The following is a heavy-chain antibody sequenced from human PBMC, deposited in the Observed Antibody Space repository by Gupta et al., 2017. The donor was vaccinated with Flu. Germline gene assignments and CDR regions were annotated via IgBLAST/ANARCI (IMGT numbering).Heavy chain of an antibody. V-gene: IGHV3-23*01. CDR2: ISGTGGRT. Sequence: SSKARAGDRQAPGKGLEWVSAISGTGGRTYHAEAVKGRFTISRENSKNTLYLQMNRMRAEDTAVYYCVKESGTTRYGGMAVWGQGTTVTVSS. CDR1: SSKA. CDR3: VKESGTTRYGGMAV. D-gene: IGHD2-2*01. J-gene: IGHJ6*02.